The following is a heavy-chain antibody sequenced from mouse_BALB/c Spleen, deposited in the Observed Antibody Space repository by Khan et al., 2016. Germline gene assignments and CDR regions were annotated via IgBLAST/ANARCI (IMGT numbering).Heavy chain of an antibody. J-gene: IGHJ4*01. CDR1: GYTFTSYW. V-gene: IGHV1-7*01. Sequence: QVQLQQSGAELAKPGASVKMSCKASGYTFTSYWMHWVKQRPGQGLEWIGYINPSTGYTEYNQKFKDKATLTADKSSSTAYMQLSSLTSEDSAVYYCASEYYGSSYDMDYWGQGTSVTVSS. D-gene: IGHD1-1*01. CDR3: ASEYYGSSYDMDY. CDR2: INPSTGYT.